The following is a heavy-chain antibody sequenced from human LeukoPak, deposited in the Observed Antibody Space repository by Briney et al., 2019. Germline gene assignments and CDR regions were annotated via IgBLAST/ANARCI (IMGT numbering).Heavy chain of an antibody. J-gene: IGHJ4*02. CDR2: IYYSGST. D-gene: IGHD3-9*01. V-gene: IGHV4-31*03. CDR3: ARVLMRQPYYFDY. Sequence: SETLSLTCTVSGGSISSGGYYWSWLRQHPGKGLEWIGYIYYSGSTYYNPSLKSRVTISVDTSKNQFSLKLSSVTAADTAVYYCARVLMRQPYYFDYWGQGTLVTVSS. CDR1: GGSISSGGYY.